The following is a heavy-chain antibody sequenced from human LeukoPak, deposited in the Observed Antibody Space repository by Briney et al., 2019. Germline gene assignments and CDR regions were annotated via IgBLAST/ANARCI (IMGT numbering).Heavy chain of an antibody. D-gene: IGHD2-2*01. CDR2: ITSSSSTI. CDR1: GFTFSSYS. V-gene: IGHV3-48*01. CDR3: ARVNAYQLLSAWFDP. Sequence: PGGSLRLSCAASGFTFSSYSMNWVRQTPGKGLEWISYITSSSSTIYYADSVKGRFTISRDSAKSSLYLQMNSLRAEDTAVYYCARVNAYQLLSAWFDPWGQGTLVTVSS. J-gene: IGHJ5*02.